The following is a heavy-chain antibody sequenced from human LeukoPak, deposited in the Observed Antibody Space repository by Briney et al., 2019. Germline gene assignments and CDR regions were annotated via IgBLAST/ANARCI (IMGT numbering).Heavy chain of an antibody. J-gene: IGHJ6*04. CDR2: FIPFLGTA. CDR3: AGIPVFGVVLHQEPV. D-gene: IGHD2-8*01. V-gene: IGHV1-69*10. CDR1: GGTFSDYA. Sequence: GASVKVSCKASGGTFSDYALNWVRQAPGQGLEWMGVFIPFLGTANSTQNFQDRVSITAHISTHTVYMELSSLKSEDTAVYFCAGIPVFGVVLHQEPVWGKGTPVTVSS.